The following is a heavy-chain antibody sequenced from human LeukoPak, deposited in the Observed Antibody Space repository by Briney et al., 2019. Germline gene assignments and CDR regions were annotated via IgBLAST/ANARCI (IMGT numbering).Heavy chain of an antibody. CDR2: ISYDGSNK. J-gene: IGHJ4*02. CDR1: GFTFSSYG. D-gene: IGHD2-15*01. V-gene: IGHV3-30*18. Sequence: GGSLRLSCAASGFTFSSYGMHWVRQAPGKGLEWVAVISYDGSNKYYADSVKGRFTISRDNSKNTLYLQMNSLRAEDTAVYYRAKETPGDYGDYWGQGTLVTVSS. CDR3: AKETPGDYGDY.